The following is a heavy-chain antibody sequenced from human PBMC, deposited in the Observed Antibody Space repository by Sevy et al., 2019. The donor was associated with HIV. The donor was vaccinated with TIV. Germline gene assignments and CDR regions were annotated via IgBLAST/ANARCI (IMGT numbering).Heavy chain of an antibody. D-gene: IGHD3-10*01. Sequence: GGSLRLSCAASGFTFSSYGMHWVRQAPGKGLEWVAVISYDGSNKYYADSVKGRFTISRDNSKNTLYLQMNSLRAEDTAVYYCAKLRYGSGSGNDAFDIWGQGTMVTVSS. V-gene: IGHV3-30*18. CDR1: GFTFSSYG. J-gene: IGHJ3*02. CDR2: ISYDGSNK. CDR3: AKLRYGSGSGNDAFDI.